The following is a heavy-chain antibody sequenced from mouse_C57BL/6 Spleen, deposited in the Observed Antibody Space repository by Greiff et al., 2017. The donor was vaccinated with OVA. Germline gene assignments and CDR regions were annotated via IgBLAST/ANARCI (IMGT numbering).Heavy chain of an antibody. V-gene: IGHV3-6*01. J-gene: IGHJ2*01. D-gene: IGHD1-1*01. CDR2: ISYDGSN. CDR1: GYSITSGYY. Sequence: EVQVVESGPGLVKPSQSLSLTCSVTGYSITSGYYWNWIRQFPGNKLEWMGYISYDGSNNYNPSLKNRISITRDTSKNQFFLKLNSVTTEDTATYYCATHYYGRPLDYWGQGTTLTVSS. CDR3: ATHYYGRPLDY.